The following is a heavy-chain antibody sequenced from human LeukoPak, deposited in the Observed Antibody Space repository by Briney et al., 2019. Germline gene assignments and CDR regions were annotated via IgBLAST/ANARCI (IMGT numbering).Heavy chain of an antibody. CDR3: VRSYSSGWFDY. CDR1: GVTVSSTY. J-gene: IGHJ4*02. D-gene: IGHD6-19*01. V-gene: IGHV3-53*01. CDR2: IYGGGAT. Sequence: PRGSLRLSCAASGVTVSSTYMSWVRQAPGKGLEWVSVIYGGGATYYADSVKGRFTISRDNSRNTLYLQMSSLRAEDTAVYYCVRSYSSGWFDYWGQGTLVTVSS.